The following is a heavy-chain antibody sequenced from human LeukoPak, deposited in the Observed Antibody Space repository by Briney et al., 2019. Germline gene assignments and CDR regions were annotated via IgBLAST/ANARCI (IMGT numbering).Heavy chain of an antibody. CDR2: IYYSGST. V-gene: IGHV4-59*01. D-gene: IGHD4-23*01. CDR1: GGSISSYY. Sequence: SETLSLTCTVSGGSISSYYWSWIRPPPGKGLEWIGYIYYSGSTNYNPSLKSRVTISVDTSKNQFSLKLSSVTAADTAVYYCARERDGGNGLDYWGQGTLVTVSS. J-gene: IGHJ4*02. CDR3: ARERDGGNGLDY.